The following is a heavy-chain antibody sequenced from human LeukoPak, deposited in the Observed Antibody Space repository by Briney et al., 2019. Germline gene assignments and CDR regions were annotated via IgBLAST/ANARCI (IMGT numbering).Heavy chain of an antibody. CDR2: IYYSGST. J-gene: IGHJ4*02. Sequence: EPSETLSLTCTVFGGSISSYYWSWIRQPPGKGLEWIGYIYYSGSTNYNPSLKSRVTISVDTSKNQFSLKLSSVTAADTAVYYCARGHGSGSVDYWGQGTLVTVSS. V-gene: IGHV4-59*01. CDR1: GGSISSYY. D-gene: IGHD3-10*01. CDR3: ARGHGSGSVDY.